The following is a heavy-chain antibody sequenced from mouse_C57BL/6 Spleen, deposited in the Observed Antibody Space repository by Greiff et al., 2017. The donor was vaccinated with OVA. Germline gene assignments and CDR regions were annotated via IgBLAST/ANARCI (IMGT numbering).Heavy chain of an antibody. D-gene: IGHD2-3*01. CDR1: GYTFTSYW. Sequence: QVQLQQPGAELVRPGTSVKLSCKASGYTFTSYWMHWVKQRPGQGLEWIGVIDPSDSYTNYNQKFKGKATLTVDTSSSTAYMQLSSLTSEDSAVYYCARTVYDGYYWYFDVWGTGTTVTVSS. J-gene: IGHJ1*03. CDR2: IDPSDSYT. CDR3: ARTVYDGYYWYFDV. V-gene: IGHV1-59*01.